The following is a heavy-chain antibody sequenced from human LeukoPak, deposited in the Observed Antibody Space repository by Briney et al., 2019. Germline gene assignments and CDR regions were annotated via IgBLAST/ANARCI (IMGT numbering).Heavy chain of an antibody. Sequence: AASVKVSCKVSGYTLTELSMHWVRQAPGQGLEWVGLINPNGGNTGYAQRFQGRVTVTTDTSTSTVFMELNSLQSEDTAVYYCARERRAWGEDFWGQGTLVTVSS. CDR3: ARERRAWGEDF. V-gene: IGHV1-46*01. CDR2: INPNGGNT. D-gene: IGHD3-16*01. J-gene: IGHJ4*02. CDR1: GYTLTELS.